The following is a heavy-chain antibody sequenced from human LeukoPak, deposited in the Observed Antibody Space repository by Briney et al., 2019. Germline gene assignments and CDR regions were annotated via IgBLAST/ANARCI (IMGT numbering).Heavy chain of an antibody. J-gene: IGHJ4*02. CDR2: INTSGDT. D-gene: IGHD5-18*01. V-gene: IGHV4-4*07. CDR1: GGSISGYY. Sequence: PSETLSLTCTVSGGSISGYYWSWIRQSAGKGLEWIGRINTSGDTSYNPSIRSRVTMSVDTSKNQFSLKLSSVTAADTAMYYCARVSPPGYGILEKWGQGTLVTVSS. CDR3: ARVSPPGYGILEK.